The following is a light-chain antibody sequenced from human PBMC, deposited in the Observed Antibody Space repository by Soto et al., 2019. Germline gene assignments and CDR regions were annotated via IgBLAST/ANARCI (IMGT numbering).Light chain of an antibody. Sequence: EIVLTQSPATLFVSPGERATLSCRASQSVGNNFAWYQQKPGQAPRLLIFGTSTRATGVPARFSGSGSGTEFPLTISSLQSEDFAVYYCQQYGDWPLTFGGGAKVEIE. CDR3: QQYGDWPLT. CDR1: QSVGNN. J-gene: IGKJ4*01. CDR2: GTS. V-gene: IGKV3-15*01.